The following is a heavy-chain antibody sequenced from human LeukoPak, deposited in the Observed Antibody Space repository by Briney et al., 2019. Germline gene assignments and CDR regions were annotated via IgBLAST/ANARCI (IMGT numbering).Heavy chain of an antibody. V-gene: IGHV1-46*01. CDR2: INPRGGST. CDR1: GYTFTTYY. D-gene: IGHD3-16*02. Sequence: ASVKVSCKASGYTFTTYYMHWVRQAPGQGLEWMGIINPRGGSTSYAQKFQGRVTMTRDVSTSTVYVELSSLRSEDTAVYYCARIPYGVWGSYRDFDYWGQGTLVTVSS. CDR3: ARIPYGVWGSYRDFDY. J-gene: IGHJ4*02.